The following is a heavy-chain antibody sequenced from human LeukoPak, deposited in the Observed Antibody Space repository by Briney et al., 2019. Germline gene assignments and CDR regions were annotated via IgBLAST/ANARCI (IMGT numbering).Heavy chain of an antibody. D-gene: IGHD2-21*02. J-gene: IGHJ4*02. V-gene: IGHV1-46*01. CDR2: INPSGGST. CDR1: GYTFTSYY. CDR3: ARGRPTYCGGDCYAVYDY. Sequence: GASVKVSCKASGYTFTSYYMHWVRQAPGQGLEWMGIINPSGGSTSYAQKFQGRVTMTRDTSTGTVYMELSSLRSEDTAVYYCARGRPTYCGGDCYAVYDYWGQGTLVTVSS.